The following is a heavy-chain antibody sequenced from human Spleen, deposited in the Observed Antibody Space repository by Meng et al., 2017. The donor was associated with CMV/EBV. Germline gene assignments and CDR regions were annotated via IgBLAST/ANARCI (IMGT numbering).Heavy chain of an antibody. CDR3: TTERLKDYSIDH. D-gene: IGHD2-15*01. CDR2: IFPIFASP. CDR1: GEDFNKLR. V-gene: IGHV1-69*01. Sequence: SGEDFNKLRIRWVRQAPGQGLEWVGGIFPIFASPDYAQKFQDRVTIAADGSTTTSYMELTSLRSEDTAIYFCTTERLKDYSIDHWGQGTLVTVSS. J-gene: IGHJ4*02.